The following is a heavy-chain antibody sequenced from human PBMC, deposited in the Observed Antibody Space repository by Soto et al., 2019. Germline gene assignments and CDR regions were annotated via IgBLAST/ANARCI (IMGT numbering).Heavy chain of an antibody. CDR3: ARGEVLQSSTDY. CDR2: IYSGGST. CDR1: GFTVSSNY. J-gene: IGHJ4*02. Sequence: EVPLVESGGGLVQPGGSLRLSCAAPGFTVSSNYMSWVRQAPGKGLEWVSVIYSGGSTYYADSVKGRFTISRHNSNNTLHLQMNSLRPEDTAVYYCARGEVLQSSTDYWGQGTLVTVSS. D-gene: IGHD1-26*01. V-gene: IGHV3-53*04.